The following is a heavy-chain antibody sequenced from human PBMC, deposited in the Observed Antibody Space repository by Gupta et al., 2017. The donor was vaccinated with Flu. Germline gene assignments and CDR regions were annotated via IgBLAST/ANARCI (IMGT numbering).Heavy chain of an antibody. CDR3: ASPLGRTFDI. D-gene: IGHD3-16*01. CDR2: IYYSGST. J-gene: IGHJ3*02. V-gene: IGHV4-39*01. Sequence: QLQLQESGPGLVKPSETLSLTCTVSGGSISSSSYYWGWIRQPPGKGLEWIGSIYYSGSTDDNPSLKSRVTISVDTSKNQFSLKMRSVTAADTAVYDGASPLGRTFDIGGQGTMVTVSS. CDR1: GGSISSSSYY.